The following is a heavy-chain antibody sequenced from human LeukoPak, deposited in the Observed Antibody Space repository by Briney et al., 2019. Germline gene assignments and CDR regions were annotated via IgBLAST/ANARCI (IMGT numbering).Heavy chain of an antibody. Sequence: ASVKVSCKASGYTFTGYYMHWVRQAPGQGLEWMGWINPNSGGTNYAQKFQGWVTMTRDTSISTAYMELSRLRSDDTAVYYCARGQYCSSTSCFPDDWGQGTLVTVSS. CDR2: INPNSGGT. CDR3: ARGQYCSSTSCFPDD. CDR1: GYTFTGYY. J-gene: IGHJ4*02. D-gene: IGHD2-2*01. V-gene: IGHV1-2*04.